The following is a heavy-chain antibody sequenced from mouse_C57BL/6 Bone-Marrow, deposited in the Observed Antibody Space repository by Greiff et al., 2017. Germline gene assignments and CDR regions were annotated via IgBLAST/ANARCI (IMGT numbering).Heavy chain of an antibody. J-gene: IGHJ3*01. V-gene: IGHV5-12*01. CDR3: ARGPY. CDR1: GFTFSDYY. CDR2: ISNGGGST. Sequence: DVMLVESGGGLVQPGGSLKLSCAASGFTFSDYYMYWVRQTLEKRLEWVAYISNGGGSTYYPDTVKGRFTISRDNAKNTLYLQMSRLKSEDTAMYYCARGPYWGQGTLVTVSA.